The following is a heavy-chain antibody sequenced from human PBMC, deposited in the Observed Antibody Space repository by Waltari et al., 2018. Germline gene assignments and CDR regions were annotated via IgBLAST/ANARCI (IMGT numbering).Heavy chain of an antibody. Sequence: QVQLVESGGGVVQPGRSLRLSCAASGFTFSSAGMHWVRQAPGKGREWVAGISYGGGNRDAAGSVKGRFTISRDNSKNALYRQMNSLRAEDKAVYYCAKVEVYGSTWFDPWGQGTLVTVSS. CDR2: ISYGGGNR. D-gene: IGHD3-10*01. V-gene: IGHV3-30*18. CDR3: AKVEVYGSTWFDP. J-gene: IGHJ5*02. CDR1: GFTFSSAG.